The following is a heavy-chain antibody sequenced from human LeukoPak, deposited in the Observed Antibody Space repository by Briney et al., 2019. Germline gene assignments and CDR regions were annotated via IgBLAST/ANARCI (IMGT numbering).Heavy chain of an antibody. J-gene: IGHJ4*02. CDR2: ISGSGGST. D-gene: IGHD5-12*01. V-gene: IGHV3-23*01. CDR1: GFTFSSYA. CDR3: AKDRGTFGGYSGYDLSPFDY. Sequence: PGGSLRLSCAASGFTFSSYAMSWVRQAPGKGLEWVSAISGSGGSTYYADSVKGRFTISRDNSKNTLYLQMNSLRAEDTAVYYCAKDRGTFGGYSGYDLSPFDYWGQGTLVTVSS.